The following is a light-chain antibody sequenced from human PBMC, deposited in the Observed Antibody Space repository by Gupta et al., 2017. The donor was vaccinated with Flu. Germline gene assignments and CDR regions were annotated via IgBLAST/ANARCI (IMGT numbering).Light chain of an antibody. CDR1: QSVGSN. J-gene: IGKJ1*01. Sequence: EIVVTQSPASLSVSPGDSANVSCRASQSVGSNLAWYQQRPGQAPRLLIYGASTRATGISAKFSGSGSETEFTLTISSLESEDFAVYYCQQYKNWPQWTFGQGTKVEIK. V-gene: IGKV3-15*01. CDR2: GAS. CDR3: QQYKNWPQWT.